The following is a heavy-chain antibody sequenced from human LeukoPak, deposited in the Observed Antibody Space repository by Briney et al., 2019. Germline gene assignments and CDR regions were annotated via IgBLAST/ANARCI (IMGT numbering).Heavy chain of an antibody. J-gene: IGHJ4*02. V-gene: IGHV3-30*02. CDR3: AHYGSGSRAEDY. D-gene: IGHD3-10*01. Sequence: GGSLRLSCAASGFTFSSYGMHWVRQAPGKGLEWVAFIRYDGSNKYYADSVKGRFTISRDNSKNTLYLQMNSLRAEDTAVYYCAHYGSGSRAEDYWGQGTLVTVSS. CDR2: IRYDGSNK. CDR1: GFTFSSYG.